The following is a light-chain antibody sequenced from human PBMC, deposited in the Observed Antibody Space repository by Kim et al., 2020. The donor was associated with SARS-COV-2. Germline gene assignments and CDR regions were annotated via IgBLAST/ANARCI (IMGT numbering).Light chain of an antibody. CDR2: ANS. CDR1: TSNIGAGSD. CDR3: QSYDSNLSGWV. V-gene: IGLV1-40*01. J-gene: IGLJ3*02. Sequence: RVVISCTGSTSNIGAGSDVHWNQQLPGTAPKLLICANSDRPSGVPDRLSGSKSDTSASLAITGLQVEDEADYYCQSYDSNLSGWVFGGGTQLTVL.